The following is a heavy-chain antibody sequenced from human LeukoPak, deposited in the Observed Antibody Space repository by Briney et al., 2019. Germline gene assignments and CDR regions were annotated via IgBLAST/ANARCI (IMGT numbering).Heavy chain of an antibody. CDR1: GFTFSSYA. Sequence: PGGSLRLSCAASGFTFSSYAMSWVRQAPGKELEWVSAISGSGGSTYLADSVKGRFTISRDNSKNTLYLQMNSLRAEDTAVYYCAKDADGPYSSGGYNWFDPWGQGTLVTVSS. CDR2: ISGSGGST. J-gene: IGHJ5*02. CDR3: AKDADGPYSSGGYNWFDP. V-gene: IGHV3-23*01. D-gene: IGHD6-19*01.